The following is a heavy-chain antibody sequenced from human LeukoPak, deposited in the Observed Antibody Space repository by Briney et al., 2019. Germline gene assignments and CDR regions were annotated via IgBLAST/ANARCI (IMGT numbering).Heavy chain of an antibody. D-gene: IGHD1-26*01. V-gene: IGHV6-1*01. CDR1: GDSVSSNSAA. J-gene: IGHJ4*02. Sequence: SQTLSLTCVISGDSVSSNSAAWNWIRQSPSRGLEWLGRTYYRSKWYYHYAVSMKSRIAVNPDTSKNQFSLQLNSVTPEDTAVYYCARTRDLGPDYWGQGTLVTVSS. CDR3: ARTRDLGPDY. CDR2: TYYRSKWYY.